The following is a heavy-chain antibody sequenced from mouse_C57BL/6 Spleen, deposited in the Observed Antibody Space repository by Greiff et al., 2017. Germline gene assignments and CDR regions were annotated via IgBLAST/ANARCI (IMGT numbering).Heavy chain of an antibody. J-gene: IGHJ4*01. CDR2: INPGSGGT. V-gene: IGHV1-54*01. CDR1: GYAFTNYL. D-gene: IGHD3-2*02. CDR3: VKGGSGYYAMDY. Sequence: QVQLQQSGAELVRPGTSVKVSCKASGYAFTNYLIEWVKQRPGQGLEWIGVINPGSGGTNYNEKFKGKATLTADKSSSTAYMQLSSLTSEDSAVYYCVKGGSGYYAMDYWGQGTSVTVSS.